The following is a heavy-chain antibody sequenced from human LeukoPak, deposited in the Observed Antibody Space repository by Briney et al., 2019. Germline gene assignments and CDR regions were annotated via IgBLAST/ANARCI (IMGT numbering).Heavy chain of an antibody. CDR3: ASSSSSSLYYYYYYGMDV. D-gene: IGHD6-6*01. V-gene: IGHV1-69*13. CDR2: IIPIFGTA. J-gene: IGHJ6*02. CDR1: GYTFTSYG. Sequence: SVKVSCKASGYTFTSYGISWVRQAPGQGLEWMGGIIPIFGTANYAQKFQGRVTITADESTSTAYMELSSLRSEDTAVYYCASSSSSSLYYYYYYGMDVWGQGTTVTVSS.